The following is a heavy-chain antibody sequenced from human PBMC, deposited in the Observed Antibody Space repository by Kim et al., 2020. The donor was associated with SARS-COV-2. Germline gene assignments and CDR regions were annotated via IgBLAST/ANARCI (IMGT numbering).Heavy chain of an antibody. CDR1: GFTFSSYS. CDR3: ARDGGWELLGFDY. J-gene: IGHJ4*02. CDR2: ISSSSSTI. Sequence: GGSLRLSCAASGFTFSSYSMNWVRQAPGKGLEWVSYISSSSSTIYYADSVKGRFTISRDNAKNSLYLQMNSLRAEDTAVYYCARDGGWELLGFDYWGQGTLVTVSS. D-gene: IGHD1-26*01. V-gene: IGHV3-48*04.